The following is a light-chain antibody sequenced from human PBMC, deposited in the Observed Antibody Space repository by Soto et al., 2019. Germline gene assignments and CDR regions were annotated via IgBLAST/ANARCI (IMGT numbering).Light chain of an antibody. V-gene: IGKV3-20*01. CDR1: QSVSDSS. Sequence: EIVLTQSPGTLSLSPGERATLSCRASQSVSDSSLAWYHQKPGQAPRLLIYGASSRATGIPDRFSGSGSGTDFTLTISRLEPEDFAVYYCQQYHKWPLTFGGGTKVDIK. CDR2: GAS. CDR3: QQYHKWPLT. J-gene: IGKJ4*01.